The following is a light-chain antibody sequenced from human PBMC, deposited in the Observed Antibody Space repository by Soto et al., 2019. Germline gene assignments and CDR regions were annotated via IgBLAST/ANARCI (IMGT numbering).Light chain of an antibody. CDR2: AAS. V-gene: IGKV1-6*01. CDR1: QGIRSG. Sequence: AIQVTQSPSSLSASVGDRVTITCRTSQGIRSGLGWYQQKPGKVPKLLIYAASTLQSGVPSRFSGSGSGREFTLTISSLQPEDFATYYCLLYYRYFWAFGQGTKVEIK. J-gene: IGKJ1*01. CDR3: LLYYRYFWA.